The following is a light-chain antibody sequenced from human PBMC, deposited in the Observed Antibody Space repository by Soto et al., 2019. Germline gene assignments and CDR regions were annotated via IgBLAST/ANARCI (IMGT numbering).Light chain of an antibody. Sequence: EVVMTQSPATLSVSPGERATLSCRASQFVSTNLAWYQQKPGQAPRLLIYSASTMATGIPDRFSGSGSGTEFTLTISSLQSEDFGVYYCQQFNNWPPLTFGGGTKVEIK. CDR2: SAS. CDR1: QFVSTN. V-gene: IGKV3-15*01. CDR3: QQFNNWPPLT. J-gene: IGKJ4*01.